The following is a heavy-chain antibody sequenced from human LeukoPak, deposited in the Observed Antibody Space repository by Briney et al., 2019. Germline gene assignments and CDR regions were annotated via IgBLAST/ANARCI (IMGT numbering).Heavy chain of an antibody. CDR3: ARDRWNYVAHYYGMDV. D-gene: IGHD1-7*01. Sequence: GGSLRLSCAASGFTFSDYYMSWIRQAPGKGLEWVSYTSSSGSTIYYADSVKGRFTISRDNAKNSLYLQMNSLRAEDTAVYYCARDRWNYVAHYYGMDVWGQGTTVTVSS. CDR2: TSSSGSTI. J-gene: IGHJ6*02. CDR1: GFTFSDYY. V-gene: IGHV3-11*01.